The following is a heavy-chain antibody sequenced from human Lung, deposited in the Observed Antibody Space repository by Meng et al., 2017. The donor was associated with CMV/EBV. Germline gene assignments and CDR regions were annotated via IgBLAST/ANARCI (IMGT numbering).Heavy chain of an antibody. Sequence: ASXXVSCKASGYRFSAYYMHWVRQAPGQGLEWMGWINPNNGDTKYAQKFQGSVTMTRDTSITTAYMEVSRLKSDDTAIYYCARDLFHLVEYWGQGTLVTVSS. CDR3: ARDLFHLVEY. CDR2: INPNNGDT. CDR1: GYRFSAYY. J-gene: IGHJ4*02. D-gene: IGHD6-6*01. V-gene: IGHV1-2*02.